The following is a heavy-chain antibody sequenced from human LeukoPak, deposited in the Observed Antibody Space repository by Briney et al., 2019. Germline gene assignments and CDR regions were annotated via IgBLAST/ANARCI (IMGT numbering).Heavy chain of an antibody. J-gene: IGHJ1*01. V-gene: IGHV3-30*02. CDR3: AKDFRGLAAEYFQH. CDR1: GFTFSSYG. Sequence: GGSLRLSCAASGFTFSSYGMHWVRQAPGKGLEWVAFIRYDGSNKYYADSVKGRFTISRDNSKNTLYLQMNSLRAEDTAVYYCAKDFRGLAAEYFQHWGQGTLVTVSS. CDR2: IRYDGSNK.